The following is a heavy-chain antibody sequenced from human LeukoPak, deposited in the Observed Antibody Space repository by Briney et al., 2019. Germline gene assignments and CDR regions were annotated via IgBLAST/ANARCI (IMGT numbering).Heavy chain of an antibody. CDR1: GFTFSNFW. J-gene: IGHJ4*02. V-gene: IGHV3-7*01. CDR3: TKDRGGYTYYPFLSYFFDS. Sequence: GESLRLSCTASGFTFSNFWMGWVRQAPGKGLEWVANIKQDETEKFYLGSVKGRFTISRDNSKNTLYLQMNSLTTEDTAVYYCTKDRGGYTYYPFLSYFFDSWGQGTLVTVSS. CDR2: IKQDETEK. D-gene: IGHD5-12*01.